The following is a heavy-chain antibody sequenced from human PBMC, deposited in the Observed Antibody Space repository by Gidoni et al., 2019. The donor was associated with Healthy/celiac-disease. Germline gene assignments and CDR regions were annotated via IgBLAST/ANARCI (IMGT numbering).Heavy chain of an antibody. Sequence: QVQLVESGGGVVQPGRSLRLSCAASGFTFSSYGMHWVRQAPGKGLEWVAVISYDGSNKYYADSVKGRFTISRDNSKNTLYLQMNSLRAEDTAVYYCAKGVGGLGDSGFDYWGQGTLVTVSS. CDR1: GFTFSSYG. D-gene: IGHD1-26*01. CDR2: ISYDGSNK. V-gene: IGHV3-30*18. J-gene: IGHJ4*02. CDR3: AKGVGGLGDSGFDY.